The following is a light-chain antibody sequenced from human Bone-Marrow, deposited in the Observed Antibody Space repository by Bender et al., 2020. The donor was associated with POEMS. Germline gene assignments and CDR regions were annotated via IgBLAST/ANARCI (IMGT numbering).Light chain of an antibody. CDR2: EGT. CDR3: CSYAGSDIFVV. Sequence: QSALTQPASVSGSPGQSITISCTGTSSDVGGTDLVSWYQQHPGKAPKLMIYEGTKRPSGVSNRFSGSKSGNTASLTISGLQAEDEADYYCCSYAGSDIFVVFGGGTKLSVL. J-gene: IGLJ2*01. CDR1: SSDVGGTDL. V-gene: IGLV2-23*01.